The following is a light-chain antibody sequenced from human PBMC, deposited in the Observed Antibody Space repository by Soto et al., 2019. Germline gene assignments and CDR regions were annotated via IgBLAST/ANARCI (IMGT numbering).Light chain of an antibody. Sequence: QSVLTQPRSVSGSPGQSVTISCTGTSSDVGGYNYVSWYQHHPGKAPKLMIYDVARRPSGVPDRFSGSKSGNTASLTISGLQAEDEADYYCCSYGGSYTVVFGGGTQLNV. CDR2: DVA. CDR3: CSYGGSYTVV. J-gene: IGLJ2*01. CDR1: SSDVGGYNY. V-gene: IGLV2-11*01.